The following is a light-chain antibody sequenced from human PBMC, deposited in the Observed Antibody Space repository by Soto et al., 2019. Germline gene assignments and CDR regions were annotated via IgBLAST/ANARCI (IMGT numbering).Light chain of an antibody. J-gene: IGKJ1*01. CDR3: PQCYCPPLT. Sequence: VGDRVTITCRASQRISTYLNWYQQKPGKAPTLLIYAASSLQSGVPSRFSGGRSGTDFTLTINTLQPEDCATYSCPQCYCPPLTFGQGTKVEIK. CDR1: QRISTY. CDR2: AAS. V-gene: IGKV1-39*01.